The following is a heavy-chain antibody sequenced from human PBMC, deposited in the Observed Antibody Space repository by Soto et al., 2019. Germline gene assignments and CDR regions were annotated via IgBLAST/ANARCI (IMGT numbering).Heavy chain of an antibody. J-gene: IGHJ6*02. CDR1: GGSISSYY. D-gene: IGHD6-25*01. CDR2: IYYSGST. Sequence: QVQLQESGPGLVKPSETLSLTCTVSGGSISSYYWSWIRQPPGKGLEWIGYIYYSGSTNYNPSLKSRVTISVDTSKNQFSRKLSSVTAADTAVYYCARDEEAAPTWYGMDVWGQGTTVTVSS. V-gene: IGHV4-59*01. CDR3: ARDEEAAPTWYGMDV.